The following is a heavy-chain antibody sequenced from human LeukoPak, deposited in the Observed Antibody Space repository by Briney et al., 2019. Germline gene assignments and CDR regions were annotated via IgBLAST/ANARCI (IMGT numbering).Heavy chain of an antibody. J-gene: IGHJ5*02. CDR3: ARGAWYGIS. Sequence: PGGSLRLSCAASGFTFSDYWMTWVRQAPGKGLERLATIKKDGSEKYYVDSVKGRFTISRDNAKNSLDLQMNSLRAEDTAVYYCARGAWYGISWGQGTLGTVSS. CDR2: IKKDGSEK. CDR1: GFTFSDYW. D-gene: IGHD6-13*01. V-gene: IGHV3-7*01.